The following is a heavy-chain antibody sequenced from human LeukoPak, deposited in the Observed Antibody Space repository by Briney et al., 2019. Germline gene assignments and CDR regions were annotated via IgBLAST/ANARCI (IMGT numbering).Heavy chain of an antibody. J-gene: IGHJ4*02. CDR3: AKVEDDYAWGSYRTFDY. V-gene: IGHV3-23*01. CDR2: ISGSGGST. CDR1: GFTFSSYA. D-gene: IGHD3-16*02. Sequence: GGSLRLSCAASGFTFSSYAMSWVRQAPGKGLEWVSAISGSGGSTYYADSVKGRFTISRDNSKNTLYLQMNSLRAEDTAVYYCAKVEDDYAWGSYRTFDYWGQGTLVTVSS.